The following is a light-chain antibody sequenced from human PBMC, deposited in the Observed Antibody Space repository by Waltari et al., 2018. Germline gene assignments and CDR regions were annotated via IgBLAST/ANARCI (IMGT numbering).Light chain of an antibody. CDR1: QPIYNY. CDR2: SAS. Sequence: DIQVTQSPSSLSASVGDRVSITCRASQPIYNYLNWYQTKPGKAPKLLIYSASSLQSGVPSRFTGSGSGTDYTLTINGLQPEDFATYSCQQSYSLPYSFGLGTVVEV. J-gene: IGKJ2*03. V-gene: IGKV1-39*01. CDR3: QQSYSLPYS.